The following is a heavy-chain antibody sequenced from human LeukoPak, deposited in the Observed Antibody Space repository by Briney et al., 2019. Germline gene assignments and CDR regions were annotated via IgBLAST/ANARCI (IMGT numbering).Heavy chain of an antibody. V-gene: IGHV3-33*01. CDR3: ARGFYNNGWYYFVY. Sequence: TGGSLRLSCAASGLFFWNYGIHWVRQAPGSGLDWVAFISYDGTNKFYADSVKGRFTISSDNSKSTLYLQMSSLRAEDAAVYYCARGFYNNGWYYFVYWVQGSLVTVSS. CDR1: GLFFWNYG. J-gene: IGHJ4*02. D-gene: IGHD6-19*01. CDR2: ISYDGTNK.